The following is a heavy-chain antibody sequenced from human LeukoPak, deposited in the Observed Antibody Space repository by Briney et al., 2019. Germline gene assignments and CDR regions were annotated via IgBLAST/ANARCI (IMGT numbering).Heavy chain of an antibody. V-gene: IGHV3-NL1*01. CDR1: GFTFSRYG. Sequence: QAGGSLRLSCAASGFTFSRYGMHWVRQAPGKGLEWVSAISGSGTYTYYADSVKGRFTISRDNSKNTLYLQMNSLRAEDTAVYYCARGPSPEFEPSNYFDYWGQGTLVTVSS. CDR2: ISGSGTYT. D-gene: IGHD1-14*01. CDR3: ARGPSPEFEPSNYFDY. J-gene: IGHJ4*02.